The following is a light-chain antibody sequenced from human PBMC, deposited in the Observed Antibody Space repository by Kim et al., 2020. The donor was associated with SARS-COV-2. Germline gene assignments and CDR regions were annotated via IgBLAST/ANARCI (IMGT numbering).Light chain of an antibody. J-gene: IGKJ2*01. CDR2: AAS. Sequence: SASVGARVTDECRESQGISMFLAWFKQKPGKVPKRLIYAASSWPSGVPSRFSGSGSGTEFTLTIGSLQPEDFATYDCLHHQTYPYTLGQGTKLEI. CDR1: QGISMF. CDR3: LHHQTYPYT. V-gene: IGKV1-17*03.